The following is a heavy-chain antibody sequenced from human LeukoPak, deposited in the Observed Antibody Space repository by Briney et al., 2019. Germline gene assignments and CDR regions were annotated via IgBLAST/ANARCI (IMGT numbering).Heavy chain of an antibody. CDR2: ISGSGGST. D-gene: IGHD3-10*01. J-gene: IGHJ4*02. CDR1: GFXFSSYA. CDR3: AKDLSSLWPNYFDY. Sequence: PGGSLRLSCAASGFXFSSYAMNWVRQAPGKGLEWVSAISGSGGSTYYADSVKGRFTISRDNSKNTLYLQMNSLRAEDTAVYYCAKDLSSLWPNYFDYWGQGTLVTVSS. V-gene: IGHV3-23*01.